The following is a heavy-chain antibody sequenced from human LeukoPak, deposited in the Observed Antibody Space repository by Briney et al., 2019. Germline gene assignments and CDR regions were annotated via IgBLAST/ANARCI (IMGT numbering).Heavy chain of an antibody. J-gene: IGHJ4*02. CDR3: AKGSYYDSSGSFYFDY. V-gene: IGHV3-23*01. CDR1: GFTFSSSA. CDR2: ISGSGDNT. D-gene: IGHD3-22*01. Sequence: GGSLRLSCAASGFTFSSSAMSWVRQAPGKGLEWVSGISGSGDNTYYADSVKGRFTISRDNSKNTLYVQVNSLGTEDTAAYYCAKGSYYDSSGSFYFDYWGQGTLVTVSS.